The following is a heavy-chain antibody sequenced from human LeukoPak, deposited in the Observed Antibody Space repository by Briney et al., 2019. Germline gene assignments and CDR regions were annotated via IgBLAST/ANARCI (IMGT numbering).Heavy chain of an antibody. J-gene: IGHJ4*02. CDR1: GGSISSYY. CDR3: ARHSTSYGYLDLDY. V-gene: IGHV4-59*01. CDR2: IYSSGST. D-gene: IGHD5-18*01. Sequence: SETLSLTCTVSGGSISSYYWSWIRQPPGKGLEWIGYIYSSGSTNYNPSLKSRVTISVDTSKNQFSLKLSSVTAADTAVYYCARHSTSYGYLDLDYWGQGTLVTVSS.